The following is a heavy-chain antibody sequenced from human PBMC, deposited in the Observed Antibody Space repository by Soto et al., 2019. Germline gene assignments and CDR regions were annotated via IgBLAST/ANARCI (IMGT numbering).Heavy chain of an antibody. J-gene: IGHJ4*02. CDR2: VKPDGSET. CDR1: GFTFKNFY. V-gene: IGHV3-7*01. D-gene: IGHD1-1*01. CDR3: VSLSRASGLDY. Sequence: GGSLRLSCAASGFTFKNFYMSWVRQAPGKGLEWVATVKPDGSETSYVNSVKGRFTISRDNAKNSLWLQVGSLRAEDTAVYYCVSLSRASGLDYWGQGTLVTVSS.